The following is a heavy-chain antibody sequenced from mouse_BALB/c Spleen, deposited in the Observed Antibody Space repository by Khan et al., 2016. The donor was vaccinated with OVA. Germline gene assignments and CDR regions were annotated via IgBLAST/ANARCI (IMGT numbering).Heavy chain of an antibody. Sequence: QVQLKQSGAELVRPGASVKLSCKTSGYIFTSYWIHWVKQRSGQGLEWIARLYPGTGSTYYNEKFKGTATLTADKSSSTAYMQVRSLKSEDSAVYFCARDNGSTWDFDVWGAGTAVTVSS. J-gene: IGHJ1*01. CDR1: GYIFTSYW. CDR2: LYPGTGST. D-gene: IGHD1-2*01. CDR3: ARDNGSTWDFDV. V-gene: IGHV1-76*01.